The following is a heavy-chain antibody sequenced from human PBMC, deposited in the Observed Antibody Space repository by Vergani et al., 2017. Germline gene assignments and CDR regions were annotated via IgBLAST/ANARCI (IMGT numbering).Heavy chain of an antibody. CDR1: GFTVSSNY. CDR2: IYSGGST. Sequence: EVQLVESGGGLVQPGGSLRLSCAASGFTVSSNYMSWVRQAPGKGLEWVSVIYSGGSTYYADSVKGRFTISRDNSKNTLYLQMNSLRAEATAVYYCARAPYYYDSSGYHAFDIWGQGTMVTVSS. D-gene: IGHD3-22*01. J-gene: IGHJ3*02. V-gene: IGHV3-66*02. CDR3: ARAPYYYDSSGYHAFDI.